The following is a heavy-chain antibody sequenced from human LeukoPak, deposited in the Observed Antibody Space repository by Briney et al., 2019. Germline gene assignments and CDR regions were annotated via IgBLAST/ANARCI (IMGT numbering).Heavy chain of an antibody. Sequence: PGGSLRLSCAASGFTFDDYGMSWVRQAPGKGLEWVSGINWNGGSTGYADSVKGRFTISRDNAKNSLYLQMNSLRAEDTAVYYCAREYYYDSSGYYFPAYYYYYYMDVWGKGTTVTVSS. CDR3: AREYYYDSSGYYFPAYYYYYYMDV. J-gene: IGHJ6*03. D-gene: IGHD3-22*01. CDR1: GFTFDDYG. CDR2: INWNGGST. V-gene: IGHV3-20*04.